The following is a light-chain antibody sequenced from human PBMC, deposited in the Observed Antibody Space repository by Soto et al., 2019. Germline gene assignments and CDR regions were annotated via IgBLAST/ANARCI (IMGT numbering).Light chain of an antibody. Sequence: QSALTQPRSVSGSPGQSVTISCTGTDSDVGTYNYVSWYQQHPGKAPKLMIYDVTKRPSGVPDRFSGSKSGNTASLTISGLQAEDEADYYCFSYAGYYTLLFGGGTKVTVL. CDR1: DSDVGTYNY. J-gene: IGLJ2*01. CDR3: FSYAGYYTLL. CDR2: DVT. V-gene: IGLV2-11*01.